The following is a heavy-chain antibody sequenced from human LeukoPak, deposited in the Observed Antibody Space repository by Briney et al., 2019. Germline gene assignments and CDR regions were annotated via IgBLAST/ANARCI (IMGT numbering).Heavy chain of an antibody. CDR1: GFTFSSYA. D-gene: IGHD3-22*01. V-gene: IGHV3-23*01. J-gene: IGHJ4*02. Sequence: PGGSLRLSCAASGFTFSSYAMSWVRQAPGKGLEWVSAISGSGGSTYYADSVKGRFTISRDNSKNTLYLQMNSLRAEDTAVYYCARMGMIGYYFDYWGQGTLVTVSS. CDR3: ARMGMIGYYFDY. CDR2: ISGSGGST.